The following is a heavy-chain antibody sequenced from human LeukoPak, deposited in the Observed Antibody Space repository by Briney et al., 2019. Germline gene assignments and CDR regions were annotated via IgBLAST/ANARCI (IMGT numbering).Heavy chain of an antibody. CDR1: GGSFSGYY. V-gene: IGHV4-4*07. CDR3: ARDEFGAGAGTPNWFDP. CDR2: IYTSGST. J-gene: IGHJ5*02. D-gene: IGHD6-19*01. Sequence: SETQSLTCAVYGGSFSGYYWSWIRQPAGKGLEWIGRIYTSGSTNYNPSLKSRVTMSVDTSKNQFSLKLSSVTAADTAVYYCARDEFGAGAGTPNWFDPWGQGTLVTVSS.